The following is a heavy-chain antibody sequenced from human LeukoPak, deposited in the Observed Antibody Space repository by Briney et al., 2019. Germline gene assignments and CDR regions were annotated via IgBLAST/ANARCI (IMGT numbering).Heavy chain of an antibody. CDR2: ISESGSTK. J-gene: IGHJ4*02. Sequence: GGSLRLSCAASGFIFSSHEMNWVRQAPGKGLEWVSYISESGSTKYYADFVKGRFTISRDNAKNLLFLQMSSLRTEDTALYHCAKRTTSSSGFDYWGQGTLVTVSS. CDR3: AKRTTSSSGFDY. CDR1: GFIFSSHE. V-gene: IGHV3-48*03. D-gene: IGHD2-2*01.